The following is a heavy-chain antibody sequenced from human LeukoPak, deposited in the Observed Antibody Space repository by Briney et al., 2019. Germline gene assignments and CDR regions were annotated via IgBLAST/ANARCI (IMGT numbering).Heavy chain of an antibody. CDR2: ISSSGTTK. D-gene: IGHD2-21*02. Sequence: PGGSLRLSCAASGFTFSDYYMTWIRQAPGKGLEWVSYISSSGTTKYYADSVKGRFTISRDNSKNTLYLQMNSLRAEDTAVYYCASSTVHFYNYGMGVWGQGTTVIVSS. CDR1: GFTFSDYY. CDR3: ASSTVHFYNYGMGV. V-gene: IGHV3-11*01. J-gene: IGHJ6*02.